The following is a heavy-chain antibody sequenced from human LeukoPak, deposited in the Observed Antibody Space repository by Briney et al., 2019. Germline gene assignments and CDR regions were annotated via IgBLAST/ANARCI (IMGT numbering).Heavy chain of an antibody. J-gene: IGHJ6*02. CDR2: ISPNSGDT. Sequence: ASVKVSCKASGYNFIAYYIHWVRQAPGQGLEWMGRISPNSGDTSYAQNFQGRVTMTRDTSISTAYMELRSLRSDDTAVYSCARRGYRSSTSCLPHYYYGMDVWGQGTTVTVSS. V-gene: IGHV1-2*06. CDR1: GYNFIAYY. D-gene: IGHD2-2*01. CDR3: ARRGYRSSTSCLPHYYYGMDV.